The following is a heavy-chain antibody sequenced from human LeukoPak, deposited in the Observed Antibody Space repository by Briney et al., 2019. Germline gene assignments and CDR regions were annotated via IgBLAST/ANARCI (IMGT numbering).Heavy chain of an antibody. D-gene: IGHD3-10*01. J-gene: IGHJ4*02. CDR3: VREARGETYDF. V-gene: IGHV3-23*01. CDR2: ISCCDGTT. CDR1: GFTFSNHA. Sequence: GGSLRLSCAASGFTFSNHAMSWVRQAPGKGLQWVSAISCCDGTTYYADSVKGRFSISRDNSGNSLYLQMSSLRADDTAVYYCVREARGETYDFWGPGTLVTVSS.